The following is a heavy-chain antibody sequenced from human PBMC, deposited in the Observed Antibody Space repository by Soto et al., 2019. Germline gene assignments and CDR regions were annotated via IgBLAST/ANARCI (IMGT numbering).Heavy chain of an antibody. CDR2: INAGNGNT. CDR1: GYTFTSYA. V-gene: IGHV1-3*01. D-gene: IGHD3-10*01. J-gene: IGHJ4*02. CDR3: ARSERITMVRGVIQYFDY. Sequence: ASVKVSCKASGYTFTSYAMHWVRQAPGQRLEWMGWINAGNGNTKYSQKFQGRVTITRDTSASTAYMELSSLRSEDTAVYYCARSERITMVRGVIQYFDYWGQGTLVTVSS.